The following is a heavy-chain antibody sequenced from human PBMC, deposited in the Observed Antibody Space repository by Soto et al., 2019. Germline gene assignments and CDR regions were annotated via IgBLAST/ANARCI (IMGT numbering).Heavy chain of an antibody. CDR3: ARSQSTYYYGAGTLLSDY. D-gene: IGHD3-10*01. CDR2: ISAYNGNT. Sequence: QVQLVQSGAEVKKPGASVKVSCKASGYIFSNYGISWVRQAPGQGLEWMGWISAYNGNTNYAQMLQGRVTMTPETSTSTAYMELSSLRSDDTAIYYCARSQSTYYYGAGTLLSDYWGQGTLVTVSS. V-gene: IGHV1-18*01. CDR1: GYIFSNYG. J-gene: IGHJ4*02.